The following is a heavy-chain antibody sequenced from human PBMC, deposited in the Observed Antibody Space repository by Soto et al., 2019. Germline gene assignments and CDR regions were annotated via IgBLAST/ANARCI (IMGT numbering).Heavy chain of an antibody. CDR2: ISAYNGNT. V-gene: IGHV1-18*01. J-gene: IGHJ4*02. CDR1: GYTFTSYG. D-gene: IGHD6-19*01. Sequence: VKVSCKASGYTFTSYGISWVRQAPGQGLEWMGWISAYNGNTKYTQKLQGRVTMTTDTSTSTGYMELRSLRSDDTAVYYCARDLAVGLVDYWGQGTLVTVSS. CDR3: ARDLAVGLVDY.